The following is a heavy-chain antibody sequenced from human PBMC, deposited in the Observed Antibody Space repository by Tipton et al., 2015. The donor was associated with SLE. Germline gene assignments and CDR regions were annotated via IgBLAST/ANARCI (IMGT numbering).Heavy chain of an antibody. D-gene: IGHD3-22*01. CDR2: IYYSGST. V-gene: IGHV4-31*11. CDR3: ARAEYYYDSSGYYIFDY. J-gene: IGHJ4*02. CDR1: GDSISSGGYY. Sequence: LRLSCAVSGDSISSGGYYWSWIRQHPGKGLEWIGYIYYSGSTYYNPSLKSRVTISVDTSKNQFSLKLSSVTAADTAVYYCARAEYYYDSSGYYIFDYWGQGTLVTVSS.